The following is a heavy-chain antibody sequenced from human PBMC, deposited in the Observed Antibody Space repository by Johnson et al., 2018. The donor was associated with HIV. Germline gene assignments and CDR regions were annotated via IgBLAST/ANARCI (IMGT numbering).Heavy chain of an antibody. CDR3: ARLRAEAQFDAFDI. J-gene: IGHJ3*02. CDR2: MSTSGSTK. D-gene: IGHD5-24*01. CDR1: GFTFSDFF. V-gene: IGHV3-11*04. Sequence: QVQLVESGGGVVKPGGSLRLSCAASGFTFSDFFMSWIRQAPGKGLEWVAYMSTSGSTKFYADSVKGRFTISRDNAKNSLYLQMNSLRAEDTAVYYCARLRAEAQFDAFDIWGQGTMVTVSS.